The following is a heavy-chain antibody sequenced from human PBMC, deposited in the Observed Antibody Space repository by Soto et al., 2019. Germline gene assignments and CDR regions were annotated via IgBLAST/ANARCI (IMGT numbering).Heavy chain of an antibody. D-gene: IGHD3-9*01. CDR1: GGSFSGYY. CDR3: ARGDILTGYNY. J-gene: IGHJ4*02. Sequence: SVTLSLTCAVYGGSFSGYYWSWIRQPPGKGLEWIGEVNHRGSTNYNPSLKSRVTISVDTSKNQFSLKLSSVTAADTAVYYCARGDILTGYNYWGQGTLVTVSS. CDR2: VNHRGST. V-gene: IGHV4-34*01.